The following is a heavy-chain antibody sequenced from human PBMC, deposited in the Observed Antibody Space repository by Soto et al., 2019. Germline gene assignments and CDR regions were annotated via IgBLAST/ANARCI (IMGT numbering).Heavy chain of an antibody. CDR3: ARVTSFSELKSGWTYYMYA. CDR1: DDSIDSDKYY. CDR2: INYRGNA. Sequence: PSETPSLTCSVYDDSIDSDKYYWGGIRHPPGKGLEWIGDINYRGNANYNPSLKSRVTISLDKSKSQFSLKLTSVTAADTAVYYCARVTSFSELKSGWTYYMYACGKG. J-gene: IGHJ6*03. D-gene: IGHD6-19*01. V-gene: IGHV4-39*01.